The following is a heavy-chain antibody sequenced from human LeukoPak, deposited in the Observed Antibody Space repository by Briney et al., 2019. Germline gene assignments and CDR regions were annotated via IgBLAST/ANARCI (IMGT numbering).Heavy chain of an antibody. D-gene: IGHD3-3*01. Sequence: SETLSLTCAVSGYSISSGYYWGWIRQPPGKGLEWSGSIYHSGSTYYNPSLKSRVTISVDTSKNQFSLKLSSVTAADTAVYYCARRTWSGYYDDAFDIWGQGTMVTVSS. CDR2: IYHSGST. CDR1: GYSISSGYY. CDR3: ARRTWSGYYDDAFDI. V-gene: IGHV4-38-2*01. J-gene: IGHJ3*02.